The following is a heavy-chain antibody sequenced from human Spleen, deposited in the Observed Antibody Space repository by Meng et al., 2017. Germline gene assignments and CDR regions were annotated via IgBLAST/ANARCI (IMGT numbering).Heavy chain of an antibody. J-gene: IGHJ5*02. Sequence: QAELWQWGAGLLKPSETLSLTCVVSGGSFSDYYWSWIRQHPGKGLEWIGYIYYSGSTYYNPSLKSRVTISVDTSKNQFSLKLSSVTAADTAVYYCARDTPPRVGRFDPWGQGTLVTVSS. CDR1: GGSFSDYY. V-gene: IGHV4-31*11. D-gene: IGHD7-27*01. CDR2: IYYSGST. CDR3: ARDTPPRVGRFDP.